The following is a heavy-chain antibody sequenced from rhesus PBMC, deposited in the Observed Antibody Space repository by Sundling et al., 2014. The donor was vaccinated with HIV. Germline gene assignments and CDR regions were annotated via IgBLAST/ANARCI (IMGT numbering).Heavy chain of an antibody. CDR2: ITYSGST. Sequence: QVQLQESGPGLVKASETLSLTCAVSGFSITSSYYYWNWIRQSPGKGLEWIGYITYSGSTTYNPSLKNRVTISRDTSKNQFSLQVTSVTAADTAVYYCARENSSGWYSFDFWGQGVLVTVSS. CDR3: ARENSSGWYSFDF. CDR1: GFSITSSYYY. D-gene: IGHD6-31*01. J-gene: IGHJ4*01. V-gene: IGHV4-122*02.